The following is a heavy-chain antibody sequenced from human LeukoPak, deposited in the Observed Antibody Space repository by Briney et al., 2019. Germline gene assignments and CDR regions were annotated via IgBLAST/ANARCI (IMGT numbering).Heavy chain of an antibody. J-gene: IGHJ4*02. D-gene: IGHD2-2*01. V-gene: IGHV3-23*01. Sequence: QPGGSLRLSCAASGFTFSTYAMTWVRQAPGKGLEWVSSISGSGGTTYYADSVKGRFTISRDNSKNTLSLQMNSLRAEDTAVYYCATTVGYCSSTSCSRFRYFDYWGQGTLVTVSS. CDR3: ATTVGYCSSTSCSRFRYFDY. CDR2: ISGSGGTT. CDR1: GFTFSTYA.